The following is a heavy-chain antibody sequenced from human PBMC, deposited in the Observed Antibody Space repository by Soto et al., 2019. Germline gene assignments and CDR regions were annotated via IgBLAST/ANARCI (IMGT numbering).Heavy chain of an antibody. V-gene: IGHV3-7*03. CDR1: GFTFSSYW. CDR3: ARYTDPLYYYYYGMDV. CDR2: IKQDGSEK. D-gene: IGHD2-2*02. Sequence: LRLSCAASGFTFSSYWMSWVRQAPGKGLEWVANIKQDGSEKYYVDSVKGRFTISRDNAKNSLYLQMNSLRAEDTAVYYCARYTDPLYYYYYGMDVWGQGTTVTVSS. J-gene: IGHJ6*02.